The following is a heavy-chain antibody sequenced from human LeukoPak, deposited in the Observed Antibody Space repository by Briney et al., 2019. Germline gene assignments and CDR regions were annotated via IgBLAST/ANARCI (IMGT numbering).Heavy chain of an antibody. V-gene: IGHV3-30*02. J-gene: IGHJ4*02. CDR2: IRYDGSNK. D-gene: IGHD5-18*01. Sequence: GGSLRLSCAASGFRFNTYWMSWVRQAPGKGLEWVAFIRYDGSNKYYADSVKGRFTISRDNSKNTLYLQVNSLRAEDTAVYYCAKDRLGYSYGYCPDYWGQGTLVTVSS. CDR3: AKDRLGYSYGYCPDY. CDR1: GFRFNTYW.